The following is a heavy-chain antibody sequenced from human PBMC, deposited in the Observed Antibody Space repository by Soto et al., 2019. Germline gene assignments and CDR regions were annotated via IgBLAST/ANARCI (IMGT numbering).Heavy chain of an antibody. CDR2: IYYSGST. CDR1: GGSISSGGYY. J-gene: IGHJ4*02. V-gene: IGHV4-31*03. Sequence: SETLSLTCTVSGGSISSGGYYWSWIRQHPGKGLEWIGYIYYSGSTYYNPSLKSRVTISVDTSKNQFSLKLSSVTAADTAVYYCARDRVDCGGDCYLFDYWGQGTLVTVSS. CDR3: ARDRVDCGGDCYLFDY. D-gene: IGHD2-21*02.